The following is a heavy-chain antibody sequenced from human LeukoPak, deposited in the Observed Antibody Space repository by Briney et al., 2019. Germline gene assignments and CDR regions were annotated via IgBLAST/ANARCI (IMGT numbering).Heavy chain of an antibody. Sequence: ASVKVSCKASGYTFTTYGISWVRQAPGQGLEWMGWISAYKGNTNYAQKLQGRVTMTTETSTNTAYMELRSLRSDDTAVYYCARQHSSGYYSPHYYYGMDVWGQGTTVTVSS. D-gene: IGHD3-22*01. J-gene: IGHJ6*02. CDR1: GYTFTTYG. CDR2: ISAYKGNT. V-gene: IGHV1-18*01. CDR3: ARQHSSGYYSPHYYYGMDV.